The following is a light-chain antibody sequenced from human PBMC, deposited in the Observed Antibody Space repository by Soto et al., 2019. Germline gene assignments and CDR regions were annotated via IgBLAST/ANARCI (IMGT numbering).Light chain of an antibody. CDR1: QSVSYW. J-gene: IGKJ1*01. V-gene: IGKV1-5*01. CDR2: DAS. Sequence: EIQMTQSPSTLSASVGDRVTITCRASQSVSYWLAWYQQKPGKAPKLLVHDASTLLRGVPSRFSSSVSGTEFILTIGSPTPDDLAPYYCQQYKCYPWTFGQGTKV. CDR3: QQYKCYPWT.